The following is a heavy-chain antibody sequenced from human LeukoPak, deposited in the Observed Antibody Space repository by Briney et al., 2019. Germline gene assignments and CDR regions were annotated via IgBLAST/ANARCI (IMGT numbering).Heavy chain of an antibody. CDR1: GGSISSGGYS. J-gene: IGHJ6*02. CDR3: ARGTTYYYGSGSYYKHPRSGGMDV. CDR2: IYHSGST. Sequence: KSSETLSLTCAVSGGSISSGGYSWSWIRQPPGKGLEWIGCIYHSGSTYYNPSLTSRVTISVDTSKNQFSLKLSSVTAADPAVYYCARGTTYYYGSGSYYKHPRSGGMDVWGQGTTVTVSS. D-gene: IGHD3-10*01. V-gene: IGHV4-30-2*01.